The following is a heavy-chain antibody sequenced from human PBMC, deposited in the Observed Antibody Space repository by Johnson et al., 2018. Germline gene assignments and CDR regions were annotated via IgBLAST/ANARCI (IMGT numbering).Heavy chain of an antibody. CDR1: GGSISSYY. J-gene: IGHJ6*03. V-gene: IGHV4-59*01. Sequence: QVQLQESGPGLVKXSETXSLXCTVSGGSISSYYWSWIRQPPGKGLEWIGYIYYSGSTNYNPSPKSRVTISVDTSKNQFSLKLSSVTAADTDVYYCARGYSSLIDYYYYMDVWGKGTTVTVSS. CDR3: ARGYSSLIDYYYYMDV. CDR2: IYYSGST. D-gene: IGHD2-21*01.